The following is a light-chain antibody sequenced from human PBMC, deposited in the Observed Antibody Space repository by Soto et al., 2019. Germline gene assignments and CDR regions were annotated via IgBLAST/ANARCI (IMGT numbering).Light chain of an antibody. CDR1: SSNIGNNH. CDR3: AAWDGGLSRPL. J-gene: IGLJ3*02. V-gene: IGLV1-47*01. CDR2: ETN. Sequence: QSVLTQPPSASGTPGQRVTISCSGSSSNIGNNHVYWYQQLAGTAPKLLMSETNQRPSGVPNRFTASKYGSSASLAISGLRSEDEDAYHCAAWDGGLSRPLFGGGTKLTVL.